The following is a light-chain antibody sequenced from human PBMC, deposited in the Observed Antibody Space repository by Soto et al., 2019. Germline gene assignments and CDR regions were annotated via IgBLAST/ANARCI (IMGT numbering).Light chain of an antibody. CDR2: DAS. CDR1: QCIHKY. J-gene: IGKJ3*01. CDR3: QQYSSVPV. V-gene: IGKV1-27*01. Sequence: DIPMTQSPSSLSASVGDRVTITCRASQCIHKYVAWYQQKPGKPPKLLIYDASTLQSGVPSRFSGSGSGTDFTLTINSLQPEDVATYSCQQYSSVPVFGAGTKVDIK.